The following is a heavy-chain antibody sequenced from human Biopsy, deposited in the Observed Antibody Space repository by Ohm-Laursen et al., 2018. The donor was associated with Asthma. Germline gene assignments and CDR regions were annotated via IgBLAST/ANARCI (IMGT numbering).Heavy chain of an antibody. Sequence: SLRLSCAAPGFTFSNAWMSWVRPAPGKGLEWVGRIKSKTDGGTTDYAAPVKGRFTISRDDSKNTLYLQMNSLKTEDTAVYYCTTDALLYSSADYWGQGTLVTVSS. V-gene: IGHV3-15*01. D-gene: IGHD2-8*01. J-gene: IGHJ4*02. CDR2: IKSKTDGGTT. CDR1: GFTFSNAW. CDR3: TTDALLYSSADY.